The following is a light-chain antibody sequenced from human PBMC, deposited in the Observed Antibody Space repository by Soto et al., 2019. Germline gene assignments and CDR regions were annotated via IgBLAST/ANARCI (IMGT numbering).Light chain of an antibody. J-gene: IGKJ1*01. CDR1: QSVGNN. CDR2: GAS. CDR3: QQYGGSPRT. Sequence: EIVMTQSPATLSVSPGERTTLSCRASQSVGNNLAWYQQKPGQAPRLLIYGASSRATGIPDRFSGSGSGTDFTLTISRLEPEDFAVYYCQQYGGSPRTFGQGTKVDIK. V-gene: IGKV3-20*01.